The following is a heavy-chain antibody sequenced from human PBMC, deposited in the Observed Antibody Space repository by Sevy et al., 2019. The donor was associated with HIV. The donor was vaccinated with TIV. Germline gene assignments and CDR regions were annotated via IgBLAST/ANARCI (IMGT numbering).Heavy chain of an antibody. CDR3: VRGVRGPRSDYYYGMDV. Sequence: ASVKVSCKASGGTFSSYAISWVRQAPGQGLEWMGGIIPIFGTANYAQKFQGRVTITADESTSTAYMELSSLRSGDTAVYYCVRGVRGPRSDYYYGMDVWGQGTTVTVSS. V-gene: IGHV1-69*13. J-gene: IGHJ6*02. D-gene: IGHD3-10*01. CDR1: GGTFSSYA. CDR2: IIPIFGTA.